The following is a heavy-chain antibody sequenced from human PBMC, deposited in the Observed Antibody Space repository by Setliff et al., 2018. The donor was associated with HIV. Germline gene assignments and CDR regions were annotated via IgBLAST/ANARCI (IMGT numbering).Heavy chain of an antibody. CDR3: ARDSANGKTANLNYLDV. Sequence: SETLSLTCPVSGGSISSSGDYWSWVRQHPGKGLEWIGYIYYTGSTYSNPSLQSRVRISVDTSKNQFSLRLSSVTAADTAVYYCARDSANGKTANLNYLDVWGKGTTVTV. CDR1: GGSISSSGDY. V-gene: IGHV4-31*03. D-gene: IGHD2-8*01. CDR2: IYYTGST. J-gene: IGHJ6*03.